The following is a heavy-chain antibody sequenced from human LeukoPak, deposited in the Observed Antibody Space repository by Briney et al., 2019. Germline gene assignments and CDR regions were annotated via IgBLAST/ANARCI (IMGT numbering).Heavy chain of an antibody. Sequence: GGSLRLSCAASGFTFSDYYMSWIRQAPGKGLEWLSYIGSSGHTIYYADSVKGRFTISRDNAKNSLYLQMNSLRAGDTAVYYCTRDGSRYCSSRSCYSGYYYYGMDVWGQGTTVTVSS. CDR3: TRDGSRYCSSRSCYSGYYYYGMDV. D-gene: IGHD2-2*01. CDR2: IGSSGHTI. CDR1: GFTFSDYY. J-gene: IGHJ6*02. V-gene: IGHV3-11*01.